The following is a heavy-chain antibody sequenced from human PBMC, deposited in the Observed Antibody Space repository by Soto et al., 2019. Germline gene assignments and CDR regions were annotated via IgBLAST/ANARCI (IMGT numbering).Heavy chain of an antibody. CDR3: ARQGFDDYGDSNWFDP. D-gene: IGHD4-17*01. CDR1: GGSFSGYY. J-gene: IGHJ5*02. Sequence: SETLSLTCAVYGGSFSGYYWSWIRQPPGKGLEWIGEINHSGSTNYNPSLKSRVTISIDTSKNQFSLKLSSVTAADTAVYYCARQGFDDYGDSNWFDPWGQGTLVTVSS. CDR2: INHSGST. V-gene: IGHV4-34*01.